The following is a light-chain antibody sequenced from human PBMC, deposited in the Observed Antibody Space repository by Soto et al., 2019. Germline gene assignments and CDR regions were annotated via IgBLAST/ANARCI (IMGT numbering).Light chain of an antibody. Sequence: AIQMTQSPSSLSASVGDRITITCRASQDIRTELGWYQQKPGTAPTLLIYGTSTLQSGVPSRFSGSGSGTXXXXXXSSLQPEDFATYYCLQDYNYPRTFGQGTKVETK. J-gene: IGKJ1*01. CDR2: GTS. V-gene: IGKV1-6*01. CDR1: QDIRTE. CDR3: LQDYNYPRT.